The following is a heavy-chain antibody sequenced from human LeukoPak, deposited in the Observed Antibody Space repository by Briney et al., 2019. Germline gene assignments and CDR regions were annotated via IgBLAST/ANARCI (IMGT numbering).Heavy chain of an antibody. V-gene: IGHV4-59*01. D-gene: IGHD4-17*01. CDR3: ARSRAVTTPLDY. Sequence: SETLSLTCTVSGGSISSYYWSWIRQPPGKGLEWIGYIYYSGSTNYNPSLKSRVTISVDTSKNQFSLKLSSVTAADTAVYYCARSRAVTTPLDYWGQGTLVTVSS. J-gene: IGHJ4*02. CDR2: IYYSGST. CDR1: GGSISSYY.